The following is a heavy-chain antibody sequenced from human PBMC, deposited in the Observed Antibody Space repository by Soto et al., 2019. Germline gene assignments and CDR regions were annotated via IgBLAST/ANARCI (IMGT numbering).Heavy chain of an antibody. CDR3: AGSYGYNRLDH. Sequence: GGSLRLSCAASGFTVTTNYMSWVRQAPGKGLEWVSIIYSGGRTYYADSVRARFTISRDNSKNTLYLQMNSLRVEDTAVYFCAGSYGYNRLDHWGQGALVTVSS. CDR1: GFTVTTNY. V-gene: IGHV3-66*01. J-gene: IGHJ4*02. CDR2: IYSGGRT. D-gene: IGHD3-16*01.